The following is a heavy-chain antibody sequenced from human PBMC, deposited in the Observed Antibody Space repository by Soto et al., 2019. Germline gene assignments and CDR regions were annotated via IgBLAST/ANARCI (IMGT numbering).Heavy chain of an antibody. J-gene: IGHJ6*02. CDR2: TYYRSKWYN. CDR3: ARDRLDFWSGSYYYYGMDV. Sequence: SQTLSLTCAISGDSVSSNSAAWNWIRQSPSRGLEWLGRTYYRSKWYNDYAVSVKSRITINPDTSKNQFSLQLNSVTPEDTAVYYCARDRLDFWSGSYYYYGMDVWGQGTTVTVSS. V-gene: IGHV6-1*01. D-gene: IGHD3-3*01. CDR1: GDSVSSNSAA.